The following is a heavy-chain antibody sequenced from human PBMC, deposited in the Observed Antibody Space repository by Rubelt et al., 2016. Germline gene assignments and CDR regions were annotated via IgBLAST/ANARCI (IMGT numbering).Heavy chain of an antibody. J-gene: IGHJ5*02. Sequence: EWIGYLYYSGSTNYNPSLKSRVTISVDTSKNQFSLKLSSVTAADTAVYYCARTSVSGMVNWFDPWGQGTLVTVSS. CDR2: LYYSGST. V-gene: IGHV4-59*08. D-gene: IGHD5/OR15-5a*01. CDR3: ARTSVSGMVNWFDP.